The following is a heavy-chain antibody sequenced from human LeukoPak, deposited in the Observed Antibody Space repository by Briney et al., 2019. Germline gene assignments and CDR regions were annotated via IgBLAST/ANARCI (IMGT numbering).Heavy chain of an antibody. CDR1: GGSISSYY. D-gene: IGHD3-22*01. V-gene: IGHV4-59*08. J-gene: IGHJ6*02. Sequence: SETLSLTCTVSGGSISSYYWSWIRQPPGKGLEWIWYTYDSGSTTYNPSLKTRVTTSVETSKNHFFMKLSSVTAADTAVYYCKRQHRYYYDSSGYYYPAYYYYYGMDVWGQGTTVTVSS. CDR2: TYDSGST. CDR3: KRQHRYYYDSSGYYYPAYYYYYGMDV.